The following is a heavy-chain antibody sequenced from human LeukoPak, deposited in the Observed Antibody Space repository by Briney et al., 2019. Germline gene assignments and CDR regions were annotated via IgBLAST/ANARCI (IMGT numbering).Heavy chain of an antibody. D-gene: IGHD4-17*01. CDR1: GFTFSGFP. CDR3: AREYYGALDY. V-gene: IGHV3-30-3*01. CDR2: LSSDGSNT. Sequence: PGGSLRLSCAASGFTFSGFPMHWVRQAPGKGLEWVAALSSDGSNTYYTDSVKGRFTISRDNSKNKVYLQMNSLRAEDTAVYYCAREYYGALDYRGQGTLATVSS. J-gene: IGHJ4*02.